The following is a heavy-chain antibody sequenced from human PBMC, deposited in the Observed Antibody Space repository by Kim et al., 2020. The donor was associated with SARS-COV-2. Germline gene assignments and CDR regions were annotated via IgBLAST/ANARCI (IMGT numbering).Heavy chain of an antibody. CDR2: IYWDDDK. J-gene: IGHJ4*02. CDR1: GFSLSTSGAA. CDR3: AHRSRSTLSGPYFDY. V-gene: IGHV2-5*02. D-gene: IGHD1-26*01. Sequence: SGPTLVKPTQTLTLTCTFSGFSLSTSGAAVGWIRQPPGKALEWLALIYWDDDKRYSPSLKSRLTITKDTSKNQVVLTMTNMDPVDTATYYCAHRSRSTLSGPYFDYWGQGTLVTVSS.